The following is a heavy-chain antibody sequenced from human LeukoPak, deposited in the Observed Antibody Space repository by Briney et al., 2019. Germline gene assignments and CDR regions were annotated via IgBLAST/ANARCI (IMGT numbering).Heavy chain of an antibody. D-gene: IGHD3-3*01. CDR3: ARKGFWSGYYFAGADY. CDR1: GYTFTGYY. J-gene: IGHJ4*02. Sequence: GASVKVSCKASGYTFTGYYMHWVRQAPGQGLEWMGWINLNSGGTNYAQKFQGRVTMTRDTSISTAYMELSRLRSDDTAVYYCARKGFWSGYYFAGADYWGQGTLVTVSS. V-gene: IGHV1-2*02. CDR2: INLNSGGT.